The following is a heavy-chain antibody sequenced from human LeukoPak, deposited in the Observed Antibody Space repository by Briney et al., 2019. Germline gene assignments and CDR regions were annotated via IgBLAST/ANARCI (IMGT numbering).Heavy chain of an antibody. CDR3: ARGVSGSSVSAY. CDR2: INHSGNT. Sequence: SETLFLTSAAYGGSFSGYYWSWIRQPPRKGLAWTGEINHSGNTNYNPSLKSRVPLSVDASMNQFSLKLSSVPAADTAVYRCARGVSGSSVSAYGGQGSLVTVSS. D-gene: IGHD2-15*01. CDR1: GGSFSGYY. J-gene: IGHJ4*02. V-gene: IGHV4-34*01.